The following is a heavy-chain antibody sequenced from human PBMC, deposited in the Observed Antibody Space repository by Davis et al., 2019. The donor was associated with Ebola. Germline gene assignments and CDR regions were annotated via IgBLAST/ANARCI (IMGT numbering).Heavy chain of an antibody. CDR2: MNPDSGNR. J-gene: IGHJ6*02. Sequence: ASVNVSCKASGYTFTNYDIHWVRQATGQGLEWMAWMNPDSGNRGYAQKFQDRVTLSRDTSISTAYMELSGLTSDDSAVYYCAIAYMKVPGVKLGLDVWGRGTTVTVSS. CDR3: AIAYMKVPGVKLGLDV. CDR1: GYTFTNYD. V-gene: IGHV1-8*01. D-gene: IGHD3-10*01.